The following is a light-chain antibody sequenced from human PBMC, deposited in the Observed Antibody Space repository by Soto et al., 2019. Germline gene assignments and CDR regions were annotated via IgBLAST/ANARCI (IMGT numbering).Light chain of an antibody. CDR3: QQYNGYSGT. Sequence: DIQMTQSPSTLSGSVGDRVTITCRASQSINSWLAWYQQKPGKAPKLLIYDASSLKSGVPSRFSGSGSGTEFTLTISSLQPDDFATYYCQQYNGYSGTFGPGTKVD. V-gene: IGKV1-5*01. CDR2: DAS. CDR1: QSINSW. J-gene: IGKJ3*01.